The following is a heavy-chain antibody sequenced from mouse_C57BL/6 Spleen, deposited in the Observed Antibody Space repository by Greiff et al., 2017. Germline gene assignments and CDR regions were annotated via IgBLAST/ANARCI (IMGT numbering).Heavy chain of an antibody. CDR2: IYPRSGNT. J-gene: IGHJ2*01. Sequence: VQLQQSGAELARPGASVKLSCKASGYTFTSYGISWVKQRTGQGLEWIGEIYPRSGNTYYNEKFKGKATLTADKSSSTAYMELRSLTSEDSAVYFCAREGRGDYGSSYIDYWGQGTTLTVSS. D-gene: IGHD1-1*01. CDR1: GYTFTSYG. V-gene: IGHV1-81*01. CDR3: AREGRGDYGSSYIDY.